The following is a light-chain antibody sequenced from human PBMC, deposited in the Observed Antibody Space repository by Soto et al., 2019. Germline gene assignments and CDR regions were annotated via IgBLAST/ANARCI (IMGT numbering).Light chain of an antibody. Sequence: PSSVSGSPGQSITISCTGTSSDVSGYKYVSWYQQHPGKAPKLIIYEVSNRPSGASNRFSGSKSGNTASLTISGLQAEDEADYYCNSYTSSSFYVFGTGTTVTV. CDR1: SSDVSGYKY. CDR2: EVS. J-gene: IGLJ1*01. CDR3: NSYTSSSFYV. V-gene: IGLV2-14*01.